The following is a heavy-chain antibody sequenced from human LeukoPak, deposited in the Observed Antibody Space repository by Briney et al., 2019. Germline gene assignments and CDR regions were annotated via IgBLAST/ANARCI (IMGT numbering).Heavy chain of an antibody. J-gene: IGHJ4*02. D-gene: IGHD6-19*01. CDR2: IYSGGRT. CDR3: ARAYSSALYFDH. Sequence: GGSLRLSCAASGFTVSSNYMSWVRQAPGKGLEWVSIIYSGGRTYYADSVKGRFTISRDNSKNTLYLQMNSLRAEDTAVYYCARAYSSALYFDHWGQGTLVTVSS. CDR1: GFTVSSNY. V-gene: IGHV3-53*01.